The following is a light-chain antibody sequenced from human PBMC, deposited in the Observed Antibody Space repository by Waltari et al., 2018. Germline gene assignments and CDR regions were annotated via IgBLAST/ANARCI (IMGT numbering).Light chain of an antibody. J-gene: IGKJ2*03. CDR2: KTS. Sequence: DIQMTQSPSSLSASVGDRVTLTCRTSENVNNYLNWYQQKPGNAPKLLIYKTSTLQSGVPSRFSGSGSGTDYTFTISSLQSEDVATYYCQHGYGSPYSFGQGTKVEIK. V-gene: IGKV1-39*01. CDR3: QHGYGSPYS. CDR1: ENVNNY.